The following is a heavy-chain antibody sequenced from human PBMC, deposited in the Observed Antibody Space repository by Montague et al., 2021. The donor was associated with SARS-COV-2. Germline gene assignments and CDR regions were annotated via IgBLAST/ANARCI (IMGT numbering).Heavy chain of an antibody. CDR2: IYYSGST. Sequence: SETLSPTCTVSGGSISSYYWSWIRQPPGKGLEWIGYIYYSGSTNXXPSLKSRVTISVDTSKNQFSLKLSSVTAADTAVYYCARGSGWMGNAFDIWGQGTMVTVSS. CDR1: GGSISSYY. J-gene: IGHJ3*02. V-gene: IGHV4-59*13. D-gene: IGHD6-19*01. CDR3: ARGSGWMGNAFDI.